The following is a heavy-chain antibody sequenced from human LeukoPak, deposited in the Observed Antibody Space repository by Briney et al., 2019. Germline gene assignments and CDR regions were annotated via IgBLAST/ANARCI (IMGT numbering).Heavy chain of an antibody. J-gene: IGHJ4*02. D-gene: IGHD1-14*01. V-gene: IGHV3-53*05. CDR2: LYSGGST. CDR1: GFTVSRNY. CDR3: ARDGPNPNLCYFDY. Sequence: GGSLRLSCAASGFTVSRNYMSWVRQAPGKGLEWVSVLYSGGSTYYADSVKGRSTISRDNSKNTLYLQMNSLRPEDTAVYYCARDGPNPNLCYFDYWGQGTLVTVSS.